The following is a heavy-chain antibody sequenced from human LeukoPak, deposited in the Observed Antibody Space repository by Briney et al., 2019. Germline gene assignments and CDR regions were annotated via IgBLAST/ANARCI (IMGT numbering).Heavy chain of an antibody. J-gene: IGHJ4*02. CDR2: ISIGGDTT. CDR3: AKGEAASGSWGYFDY. Sequence: GGSLRLSCAASGFSFGTYGMSWVRQVPGKGLEWVSSISIGGDTTYSDSVKGRFTISRDNSKNTLYLRLDSLRAEDTAVYYCAKGEAASGSWGYFDYWGQGTLVTVSS. CDR1: GFSFGTYG. V-gene: IGHV3-23*01. D-gene: IGHD6-13*01.